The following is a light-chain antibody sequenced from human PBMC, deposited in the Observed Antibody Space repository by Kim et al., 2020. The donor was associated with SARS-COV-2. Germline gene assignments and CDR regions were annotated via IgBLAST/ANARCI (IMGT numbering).Light chain of an antibody. Sequence: APGKTARINCGRTNLGGKSVNWYQQRPGQAPVLVIYYDADRPSGIPERFSGSNSGNTATLTISGVEAGDEADYYCQVWDTSTEHILFGGGTQLTVL. CDR2: YDA. CDR3: QVWDTSTEHIL. J-gene: IGLJ2*01. CDR1: NLGGKS. V-gene: IGLV3-21*04.